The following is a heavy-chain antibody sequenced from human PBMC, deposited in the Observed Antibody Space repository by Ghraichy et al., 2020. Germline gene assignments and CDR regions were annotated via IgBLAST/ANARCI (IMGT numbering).Heavy chain of an antibody. V-gene: IGHV3-74*01. CDR1: GFTFSSYW. J-gene: IGHJ5*02. CDR3: ARVSLRSSTGYSPLNWFDP. D-gene: IGHD3-9*01. CDR2: INSDGSST. Sequence: GGSLRLSCAASGFTFSSYWMHWVRQAPGKGLVWVSRINSDGSSTSYADSVKGRFTISRDNAKNTLYLQMNSLRAEDTAVYYCARVSLRSSTGYSPLNWFDPWGQGTLVTVSS.